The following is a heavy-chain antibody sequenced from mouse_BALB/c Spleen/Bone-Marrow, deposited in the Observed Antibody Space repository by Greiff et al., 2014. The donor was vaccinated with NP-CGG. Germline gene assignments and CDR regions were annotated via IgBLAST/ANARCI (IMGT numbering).Heavy chain of an antibody. V-gene: IGHV7-3*02. CDR3: ARDDYYAMDY. Sequence: EVMLVESGGGLVQPGGSLRLSCATSGFTFTDYYMSWVRQLPGKALKWLGFIRNKANGYTTEYSASVKGRFTISRDNSQSILYLQMNTLRAEDSATYYCARDDYYAMDYWGQGTSVTVSS. J-gene: IGHJ4*01. CDR2: IRNKANGYTT. CDR1: GFTFTDYY.